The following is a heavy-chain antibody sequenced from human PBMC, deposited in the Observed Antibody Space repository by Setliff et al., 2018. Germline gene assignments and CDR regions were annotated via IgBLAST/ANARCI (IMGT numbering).Heavy chain of an antibody. J-gene: IGHJ4*02. D-gene: IGHD3-10*01. V-gene: IGHV3-21*01. CDR2: ISSTSRYI. Sequence: GGSLRLSCAASGFSLSTYSMSWVRQAPGKGLEWVSSISSTSRYIYYADSVQGRFTISRDNAKNSLYLQVNSLRPEDTAVYYCARAGSRYSFYFDSWGQGTLVTVS. CDR3: ARAGSRYSFYFDS. CDR1: GFSLSTYS.